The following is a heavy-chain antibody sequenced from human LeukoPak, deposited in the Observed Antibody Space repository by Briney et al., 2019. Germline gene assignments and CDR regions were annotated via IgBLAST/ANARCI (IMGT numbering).Heavy chain of an antibody. Sequence: SETLSLTCSVSGGSISSYYWSWIRQPPGKGLEWIGYISYSGSTNYNPSLKSRVTISVDTSKNQFSLKLSSVTAADTAVYYCAKATGYLLWGQGTLVIVSS. D-gene: IGHD1-14*01. CDR1: GGSISSYY. CDR2: ISYSGST. J-gene: IGHJ4*02. V-gene: IGHV4-59*01. CDR3: AKATGYLL.